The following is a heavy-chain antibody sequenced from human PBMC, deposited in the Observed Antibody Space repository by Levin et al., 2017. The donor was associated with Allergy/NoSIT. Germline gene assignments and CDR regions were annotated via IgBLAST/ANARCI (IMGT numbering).Heavy chain of an antibody. V-gene: IGHV3-7*01. CDR1: GFSFSTSW. CDR3: ARDIGPNTSDY. D-gene: IGHD4/OR15-4a*01. Sequence: QAGGSLRLSCEASGFSFSTSWMTWVRQTSGMRPEWVASMNQDESQKYSVDSVKGRFTVSRDNAKTSLYLELHSLRAEATAVYYCARDIGPNTSDYWGQGTLVTVSS. J-gene: IGHJ4*02. CDR2: MNQDESQK.